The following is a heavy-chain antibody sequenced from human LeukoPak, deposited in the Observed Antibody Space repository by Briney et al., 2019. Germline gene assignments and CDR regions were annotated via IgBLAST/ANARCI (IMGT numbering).Heavy chain of an antibody. D-gene: IGHD3-22*01. CDR1: GFTFSNHG. J-gene: IGHJ4*02. CDR3: AKGLIYYDSSGYLDY. V-gene: IGHV3-30*18. CDR2: ISYDGTNK. Sequence: GRSLRLSCAASGFTFSNHGMHWVRQAPGKGLEWVAVISYDGTNKYYEDSVKGRFTISRDNSKNTLYLQMNSLRAEDTALYYCAKGLIYYDSSGYLDYWGQGTLVTVSS.